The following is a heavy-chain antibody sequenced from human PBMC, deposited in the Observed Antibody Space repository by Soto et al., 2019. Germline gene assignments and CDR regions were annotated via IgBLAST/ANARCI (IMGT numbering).Heavy chain of an antibody. D-gene: IGHD3-9*01. CDR3: ARVKSRRYVDWWHFDDI. CDR1: GYTFTSYG. Sequence: ASVKVSCKASGYTFTSYGISWVRQAPGQGLEWMGWISAYNGNTNYAQKLQGRVTMTTDTSTSTAYMELRSLRSDDTAVYYCARVKSRRYVDWWHFDDIWGQGTMVTVSS. V-gene: IGHV1-18*01. CDR2: ISAYNGNT. J-gene: IGHJ3*02.